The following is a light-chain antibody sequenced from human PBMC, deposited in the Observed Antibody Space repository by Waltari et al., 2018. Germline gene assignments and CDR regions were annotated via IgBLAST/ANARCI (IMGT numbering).Light chain of an antibody. CDR3: QHYLRLPVT. V-gene: IGKV3-20*01. CDR2: GAS. CDR1: QSVSRA. J-gene: IGKJ1*01. Sequence: DIVLTQSPGTPSLSPGEIATVSCRASQSVSRALAWYQQKPGQAPRLLIYGASTRATGIPDRFSGSGSGTDFSLTISRLEPDDFAVYYCQHYLRLPVTFGQGTTVEI.